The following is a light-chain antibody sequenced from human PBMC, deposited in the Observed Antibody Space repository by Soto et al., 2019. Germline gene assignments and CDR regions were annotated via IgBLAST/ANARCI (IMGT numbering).Light chain of an antibody. Sequence: DIQMTQSPSSQSASVGDRVTITCRASQSINSYLNWYQQKPGKAPKLLIYAASSLQSGLPSRFSGSESETDFTLTISTLQPDDFATYSCQQSFSTPRTFGQGTRVEI. V-gene: IGKV1-39*01. CDR3: QQSFSTPRT. CDR2: AAS. J-gene: IGKJ1*01. CDR1: QSINSY.